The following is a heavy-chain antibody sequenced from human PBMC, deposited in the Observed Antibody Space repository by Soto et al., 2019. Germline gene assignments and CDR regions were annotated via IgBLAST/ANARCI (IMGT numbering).Heavy chain of an antibody. CDR3: ATLLVTVVNFNWFDP. CDR2: FDPEDGET. Sequence: QVQLVQSGAEVKKPGASVKVSCKVSGYTLTELSMHWVRQAPGKGLEWMGGFDPEDGETIYAQKFQGRVTMTEDTSTYTAYIELSSLRYEDTAVYYCATLLVTVVNFNWFDPWGQGTLVTVSS. D-gene: IGHD3-10*01. CDR1: GYTLTELS. J-gene: IGHJ5*02. V-gene: IGHV1-24*01.